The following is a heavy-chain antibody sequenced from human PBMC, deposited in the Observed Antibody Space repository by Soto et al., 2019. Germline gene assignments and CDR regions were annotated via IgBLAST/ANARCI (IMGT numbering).Heavy chain of an antibody. Sequence: PSETLSLTCTVSAASVNSGSYYWNWLRQPPGKGLEWIGYIYYSGSTNYNPSLKSRVTISLDTSKNQFSLSLSSVTAADTAVYYFLRGTTVTPNLFNLWGQGSLVPVSS. CDR1: AASVNSGSYY. J-gene: IGHJ5*02. CDR3: LRGTTVTPNLFNL. D-gene: IGHD4-4*01. CDR2: IYYSGST. V-gene: IGHV4-61*01.